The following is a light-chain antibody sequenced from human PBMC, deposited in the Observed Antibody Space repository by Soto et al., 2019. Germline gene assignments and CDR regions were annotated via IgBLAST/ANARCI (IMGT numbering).Light chain of an antibody. J-gene: IGKJ1*01. CDR3: QQYERFAT. CDR1: QTISSW. Sequence: DIQMTQSPSTLSGSVGDRVTITCRASQTISSWLAWYQQKPGKAPKLLIYDASSLESGVPSRFSGGGSGTEFTLTISSLQPDDFATYYCQQYERFATFGQGTKVDIK. V-gene: IGKV1-5*01. CDR2: DAS.